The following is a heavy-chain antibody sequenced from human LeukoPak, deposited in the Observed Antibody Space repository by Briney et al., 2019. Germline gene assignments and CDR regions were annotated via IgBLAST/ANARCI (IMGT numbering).Heavy chain of an antibody. CDR1: GGSISSSSYY. D-gene: IGHD4-17*01. CDR3: ARFYGRYYYYMDV. V-gene: IGHV4-61*01. J-gene: IGHJ6*03. Sequence: SETLSLTCTVSGGSISSSSYYWSWIRQPPGKGLEWIGYIYYSGSTNYNPSLKSRVTISVDTSKNQFSLKLSSVPAADTAVYYCARFYGRYYYYMDVWGKGTTVTVSS. CDR2: IYYSGST.